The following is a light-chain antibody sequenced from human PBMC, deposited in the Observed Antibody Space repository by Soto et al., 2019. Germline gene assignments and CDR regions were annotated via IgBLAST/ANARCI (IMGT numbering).Light chain of an antibody. CDR2: GAA. Sequence: EIVMTQSPATLSVSPGERATLSCRASQSVSSYLAWYQQKPGQAPRLLIYGAANRATGIPDRFSGRGSGTDFTLTISRLEPEDFAVYYCQLYGSSPMYTFGQGTTLELK. V-gene: IGKV3-20*01. J-gene: IGKJ2*01. CDR3: QLYGSSPMYT. CDR1: QSVSSY.